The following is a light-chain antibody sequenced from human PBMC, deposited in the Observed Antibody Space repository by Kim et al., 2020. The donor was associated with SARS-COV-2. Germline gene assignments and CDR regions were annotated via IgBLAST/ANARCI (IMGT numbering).Light chain of an antibody. J-gene: IGKJ2*01. CDR2: GAS. Sequence: EIVLTQSPGTLSLSPGERATLSCRASQTVSSSYLAWYQQKPGQAPRLLIYGASNRATGIPDRFSGSGSGTDFTLTISRLEPEDFAVYYCQQYASAPQTFGQGTKLEI. CDR3: QQYASAPQT. V-gene: IGKV3-20*01. CDR1: QTVSSSY.